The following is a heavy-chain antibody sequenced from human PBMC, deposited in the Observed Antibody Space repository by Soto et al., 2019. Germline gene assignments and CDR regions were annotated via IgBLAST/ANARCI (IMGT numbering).Heavy chain of an antibody. Sequence: PSETLSLTCTVSGGSVSSVTCYWSWIRQPPGKGLEWIGYIYYSGSTNYNPSLKSRVTISVDTSKNQFSLKLSSVTAADTAVYYCARGFGIAVAVDYWGQGTLVTVYS. CDR1: GGSVSSVTCY. CDR2: IYYSGST. D-gene: IGHD6-19*01. J-gene: IGHJ4*02. CDR3: ARGFGIAVAVDY. V-gene: IGHV4-61*01.